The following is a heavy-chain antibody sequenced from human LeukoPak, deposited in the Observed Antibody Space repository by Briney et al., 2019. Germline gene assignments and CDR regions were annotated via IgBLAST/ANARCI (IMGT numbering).Heavy chain of an antibody. Sequence: SETLSLTCTVSGGPISSSSYYWGWIRQPPGKGLEWIGSIYYSGSTYYNPSLKSRVTISVDTSKNQFSLKLSSVTAADTAVYYCARVRSGWVYYFDYWGQGTLVTVSS. D-gene: IGHD6-19*01. CDR1: GGPISSSSYY. V-gene: IGHV4-39*07. CDR3: ARVRSGWVYYFDY. CDR2: IYYSGST. J-gene: IGHJ4*02.